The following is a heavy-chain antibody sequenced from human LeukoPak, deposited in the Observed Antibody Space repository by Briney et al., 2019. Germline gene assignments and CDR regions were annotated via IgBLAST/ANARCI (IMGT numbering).Heavy chain of an antibody. CDR1: GFTFGSYA. CDR2: ISGSGGST. D-gene: IGHD3-10*01. CDR3: AKSVWFGELVG. Sequence: GGSLRLSCAASGFTFGSYAMSWVRQAPGKGLEWVSAISGSGGSTYYADSVKGRFTISRDNSKNTLYLQMNSLRAEDTAVYYCAKSVWFGELVGWGQGTLVTVSS. J-gene: IGHJ4*02. V-gene: IGHV3-23*01.